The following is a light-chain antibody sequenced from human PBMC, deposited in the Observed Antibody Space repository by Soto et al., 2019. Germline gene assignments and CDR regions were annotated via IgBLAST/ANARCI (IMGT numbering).Light chain of an antibody. CDR1: SXDIGDYTY. J-gene: IGLJ1*01. CDR3: SSYTSRGTLV. Sequence: QSVLTQPASVSGSPGQSITISCTGTSXDIGDYTYVSWYQQYPGKAPQLMIYEVSNRPSGVSNRFSGSKSGNTASLTISGLQAEDEADYYCSSYTSRGTLVFGTGTKVTVL. V-gene: IGLV2-14*01. CDR2: EVS.